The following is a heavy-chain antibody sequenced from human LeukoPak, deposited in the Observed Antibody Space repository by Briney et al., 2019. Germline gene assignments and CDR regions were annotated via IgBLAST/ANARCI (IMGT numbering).Heavy chain of an antibody. V-gene: IGHV4-59*01. Sequence: SETLSLTCTVSSGSIAGYYWSWIRQPPGRGLEWIGYVHFSGTTSFNPSLKSRVTISVDTSKNQFSLRLSSMTAADTAVYYCAREQYLAYDVFGFWGQGTMVTVSS. CDR3: AREQYLAYDVFGF. D-gene: IGHD4-11*01. CDR2: VHFSGTT. J-gene: IGHJ3*01. CDR1: SGSIAGYY.